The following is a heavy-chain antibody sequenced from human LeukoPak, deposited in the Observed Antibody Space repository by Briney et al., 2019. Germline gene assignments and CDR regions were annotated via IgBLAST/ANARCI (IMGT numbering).Heavy chain of an antibody. Sequence: GGSLRLSCAASGFNFSTNPMSWVRQPPGKGLEWVSAIRPDNTYSADSVKGRRTIPRDDSKNTVYLQMNSPRAEDTARYYCVKEHVDRAFTRSFEIWGQGTVVTVSS. D-gene: IGHD3-10*01. V-gene: IGHV3-23*01. J-gene: IGHJ3*02. CDR3: VKEHVDRAFTRSFEI. CDR2: IRPDNT. CDR1: GFNFSTNP.